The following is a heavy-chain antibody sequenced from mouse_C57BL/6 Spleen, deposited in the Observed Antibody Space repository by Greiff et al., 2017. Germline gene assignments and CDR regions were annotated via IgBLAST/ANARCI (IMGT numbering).Heavy chain of an antibody. V-gene: IGHV5-4*03. CDR2: ISDGGSYT. D-gene: IGHD2-4*01. CDR1: GFTFSSYA. J-gene: IGHJ1*03. CDR3: ARGNDYDLYWYFDV. Sequence: EVKLVESGGGLVKPGGSLKLSCAASGFTFSSYAMSWVRQTPEKRLEWVATISDGGSYTYYPDNVKGRFTISRDNAKNNLYLQMSHLKSEDTAMYYVARGNDYDLYWYFDVWGTGTTVTVSS.